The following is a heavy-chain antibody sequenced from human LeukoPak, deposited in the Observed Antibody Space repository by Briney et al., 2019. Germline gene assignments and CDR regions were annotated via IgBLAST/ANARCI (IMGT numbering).Heavy chain of an antibody. CDR2: IIPIFGTA. J-gene: IGHJ4*02. V-gene: IGHV1-69*01. CDR1: GGTFSSYA. Sequence: ASVKVSCEASGGTFSSYAISWVRQAPGQGLEWMGGIIPIFGTANYAQKFQGRVTITADESTSTAYMELSSLRSEDTAVYYCARMCSGGSCYSRDYWGQGTLVTVSS. D-gene: IGHD2-15*01. CDR3: ARMCSGGSCYSRDY.